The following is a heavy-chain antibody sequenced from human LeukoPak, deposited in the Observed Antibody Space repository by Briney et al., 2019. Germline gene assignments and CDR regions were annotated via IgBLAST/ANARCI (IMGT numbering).Heavy chain of an antibody. CDR2: IYYSGST. CDR3: ARARGYSGYDGAFDI. Sequence: SETLCLTCTVSGGSISSYYWSWIRQPPGKGLEWIGYIYYSGSTNYNPSLKSRVTISVDTSKNQFSLKLSSVTAADTAVYYCARARGYSGYDGAFDIWGQGTMVTVSS. J-gene: IGHJ3*02. D-gene: IGHD5-12*01. V-gene: IGHV4-59*01. CDR1: GGSISSYY.